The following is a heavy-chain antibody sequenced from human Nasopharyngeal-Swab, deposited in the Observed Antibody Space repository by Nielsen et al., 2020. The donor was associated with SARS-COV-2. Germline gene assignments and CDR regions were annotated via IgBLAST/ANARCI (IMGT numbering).Heavy chain of an antibody. D-gene: IGHD2-2*01. CDR2: FDPEDGET. J-gene: IGHJ6*02. Sequence: VKVSCKVSGYTLTELSMHWVRQAPGKGLEWMGGFDPEDGETIYAQKFQGRVTMTEDTSTDTAYMELSSLRSEDTAVYYCRVVPAAMWYYYYGMDVWGQGTTVTVSS. CDR3: RVVPAAMWYYYYGMDV. V-gene: IGHV1-24*01. CDR1: GYTLTELS.